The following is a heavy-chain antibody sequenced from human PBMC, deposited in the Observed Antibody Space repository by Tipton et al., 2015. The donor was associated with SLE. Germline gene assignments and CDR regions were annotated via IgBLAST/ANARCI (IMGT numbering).Heavy chain of an antibody. CDR3: ARVRTSYCPTLGY. D-gene: IGHD2-2*01. Sequence: QLVQSGAEVKKPGASVKVSCRASGYTFTTFTIHWVRQAPGQRLEWMGWINAGNGRTKYSQKFQGRVTITRDTSATTAYMELSSLKSEDTAVYYCARVRTSYCPTLGYWGQGTLVTVSS. CDR1: GYTFTTFT. CDR2: INAGNGRT. J-gene: IGHJ4*02. V-gene: IGHV1-3*01.